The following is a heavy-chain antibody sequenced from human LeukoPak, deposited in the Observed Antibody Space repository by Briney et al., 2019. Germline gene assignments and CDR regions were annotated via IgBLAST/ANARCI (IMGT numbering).Heavy chain of an antibody. CDR1: GLTFSSYG. D-gene: IGHD6-6*01. CDR3: AKEADIAARPVDY. V-gene: IGHV3-30*02. Sequence: PGGSLRLSCAASGLTFSSYGMHWVRQAPGKGLEWVAFIRYDGSNKYYADSVKGRFTISRDNSKNTLYLQMNSLRAEDTAVYYCAKEADIAARPVDYWGQGTLLTVSS. J-gene: IGHJ4*02. CDR2: IRYDGSNK.